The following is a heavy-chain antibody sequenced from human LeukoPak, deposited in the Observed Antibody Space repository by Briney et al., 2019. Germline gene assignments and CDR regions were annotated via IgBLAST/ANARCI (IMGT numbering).Heavy chain of an antibody. Sequence: ASVKVFCKASGYTYTSYYMHWVRQAPGQGLEWMGIINPSGGSTSYAQKFQGRVTMTRDTSTSTVYMELSSLRSEDTAVYYCARDSGARYCSSTSCYGAQYFQHWGQGTLVTVSS. J-gene: IGHJ1*01. CDR2: INPSGGST. CDR1: GYTYTSYY. CDR3: ARDSGARYCSSTSCYGAQYFQH. D-gene: IGHD2-2*01. V-gene: IGHV1-46*01.